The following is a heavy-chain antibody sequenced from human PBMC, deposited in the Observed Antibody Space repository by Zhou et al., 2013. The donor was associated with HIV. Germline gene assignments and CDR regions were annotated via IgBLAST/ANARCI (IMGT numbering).Heavy chain of an antibody. D-gene: IGHD2-15*01. CDR3: ARDPGVVAATPFYYYGMDV. CDR2: ISGYNGNT. J-gene: IGHJ6*02. CDR1: GGTFNNFG. V-gene: IGHV1-18*01. Sequence: QVQLVQSGAEVKKPGSSVKVSCKAFGGTFNNFGISWVRQAPGQGLEWMGWISGYNGNTNYAQKLQGRVTMTTDTSTSTAYMELRSLRSDDTAVYYCARDPGVVAATPFYYYGMDVWGQGTTVTVSS.